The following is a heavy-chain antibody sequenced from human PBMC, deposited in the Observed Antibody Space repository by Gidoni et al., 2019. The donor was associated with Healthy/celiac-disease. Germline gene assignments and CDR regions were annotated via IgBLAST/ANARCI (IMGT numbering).Heavy chain of an antibody. CDR3: ARGEYQLLWDWFDP. CDR1: GGSISSGSYY. D-gene: IGHD2-2*01. Sequence: QVQLQESGPGLVKPSQTLSLTCTVSGGSISSGSYYWSWIRQPAGKGLEWIGRIYTSGSTNYNPSLKSRVTISVDTSKNQFSLKLSSVTAADTAVYYCARGEYQLLWDWFDPWGQGTLVTVSS. V-gene: IGHV4-61*02. J-gene: IGHJ5*02. CDR2: IYTSGST.